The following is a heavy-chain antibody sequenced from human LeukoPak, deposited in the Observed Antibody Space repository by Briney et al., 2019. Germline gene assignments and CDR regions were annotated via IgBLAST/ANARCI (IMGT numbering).Heavy chain of an antibody. Sequence: SETLSLTCTVSGGSISSSSYYWGWIRQAPGKGLEWIGSIYYSGSTYYNPSLKSRVTISVDTSKNQFSLKLSSVTAADTAVYYCASPDYGDYDYGMDVWGQGTTVTVSS. J-gene: IGHJ6*02. CDR2: IYYSGST. CDR1: GGSISSSSYY. D-gene: IGHD4-17*01. V-gene: IGHV4-39*07. CDR3: ASPDYGDYDYGMDV.